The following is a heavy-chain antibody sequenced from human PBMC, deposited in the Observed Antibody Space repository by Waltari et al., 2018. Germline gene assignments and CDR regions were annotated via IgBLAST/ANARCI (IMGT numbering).Heavy chain of an antibody. J-gene: IGHJ4*02. D-gene: IGHD6-13*01. CDR1: GFTFSSYA. CDR2: IYSGGSGT. CDR3: ARTPIAAVARGALDY. Sequence: EVQLLESGGGLVQPGGSLRLSCAASGFTFSSYAMSWVRQAPGKGLEWVSVIYSGGSGTYYADSVKGRFTISRDNSKNTLYLQMNSLRAEDTAVYYCARTPIAAVARGALDYWGQGTLVTVSS. V-gene: IGHV3-23*03.